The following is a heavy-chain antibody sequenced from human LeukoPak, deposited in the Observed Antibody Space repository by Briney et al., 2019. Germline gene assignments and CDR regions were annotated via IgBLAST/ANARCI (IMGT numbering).Heavy chain of an antibody. CDR1: GGSFSGYY. V-gene: IGHV4-34*01. CDR2: INHSGST. J-gene: IGHJ4*02. D-gene: IGHD5-18*01. CDR3: ARGGRIPRLQYFDY. Sequence: SETLSLTCAVYGGSFSGYYWSWIRKPPGKGLEWIGEINHSGSTNYNPSLKSRVTISVDTSKNQFSLKLSSVTAADTAVYCCARGGRIPRLQYFDYWGQGTLVTVSS.